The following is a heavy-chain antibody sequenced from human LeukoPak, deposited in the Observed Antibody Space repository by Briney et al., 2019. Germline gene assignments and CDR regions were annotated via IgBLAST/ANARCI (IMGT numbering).Heavy chain of an antibody. D-gene: IGHD3-22*01. CDR2: IIPILGIA. Sequence: ASVKVSCKASGGTFSSYAISWVRQAPGQGLEWMGRIIPILGIANYAQKFQGRVTITADKSTSTAYMELSSLRSEDTAVYYCARVPIYYDSSGYYYFDYWGQGTLVTVSS. CDR3: ARVPIYYDSSGYYYFDY. CDR1: GGTFSSYA. V-gene: IGHV1-69*04. J-gene: IGHJ4*02.